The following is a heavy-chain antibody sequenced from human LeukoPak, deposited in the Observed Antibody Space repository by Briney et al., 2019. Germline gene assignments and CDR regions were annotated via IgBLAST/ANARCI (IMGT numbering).Heavy chain of an antibody. J-gene: IGHJ4*02. D-gene: IGHD4-17*01. V-gene: IGHV1-69*05. CDR3: ARIPADYGDYVEAGDY. CDR1: GGTFSSYA. CDR2: IIPIFGTA. Sequence: SVKVSCKASGGTFSSYAISWVRQAPGQGREWMGGIIPIFGTANYAQKFQGRVTITTDESTSTAYMELSSLRSEDTAVYYCARIPADYGDYVEAGDYWGQGTLVTVSS.